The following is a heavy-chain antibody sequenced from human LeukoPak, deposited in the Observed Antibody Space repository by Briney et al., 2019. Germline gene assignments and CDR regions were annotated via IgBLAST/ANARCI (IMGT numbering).Heavy chain of an antibody. D-gene: IGHD6-13*01. V-gene: IGHV2-5*01. CDR3: VHRSTIAAFLDY. J-gene: IGHJ4*01. Sequence: SGPTLVHPTPALTLTCACSGLSRGTRGGGVGGMRQPPEKDLEWLAFILWNEEKSYIPFRKRRHTITQETSKNQVVLTMTNMDPVDSATYFCVHRSTIAAFLDYWGQGTLVTVSS. CDR2: ILWNEEK. CDR1: GLSRGTRGGG.